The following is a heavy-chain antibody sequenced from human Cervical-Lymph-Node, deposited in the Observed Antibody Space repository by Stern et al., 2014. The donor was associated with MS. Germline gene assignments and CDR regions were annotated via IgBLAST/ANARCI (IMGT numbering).Heavy chain of an antibody. J-gene: IGHJ4*02. CDR2: INLDGSEK. D-gene: IGHD3-9*01. V-gene: IGHV3-7*01. CDR3: ARDKKGRTGYFGMDS. CDR1: GLTFRTYW. Sequence: EVQLVESGGDLVQPGGSLRLSCAASGLTFRTYWMTWVRQTPGKGLEWVASINLDGSEKYYVASVKGRFTISRDNAKNSLYLQMNSLRVEDTAMYYCARDKKGRTGYFGMDSWGQGTLVPVSS.